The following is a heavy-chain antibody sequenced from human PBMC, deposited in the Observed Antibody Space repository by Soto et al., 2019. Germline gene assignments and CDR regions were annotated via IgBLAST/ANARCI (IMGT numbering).Heavy chain of an antibody. D-gene: IGHD6-13*01. V-gene: IGHV4-39*07. J-gene: IGHJ5*02. CDR3: ARGSRAAAVMIRFDP. Sequence: SETLSLTCTVSGGSISSGGYYWSWIRQPPGKGLEWIGEINHSGSTNYNPSLKSRVTISVDTSKNQFSLKLSSVTAADTAVYYCARGSRAAAVMIRFDPWGQGTLVTVSS. CDR1: GGSISSGGYY. CDR2: INHSGST.